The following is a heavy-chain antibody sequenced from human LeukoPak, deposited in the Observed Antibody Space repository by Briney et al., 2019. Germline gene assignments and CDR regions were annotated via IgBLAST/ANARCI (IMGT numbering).Heavy chain of an antibody. CDR2: IKGKPDGGAI. CDR1: GVGRSFKETW. Sequence: PGGSLRISCSASGVGRSFKETWMSWVRRAPGKGLEWICRIKGKPDGGAIDYIAPVRGRFSISRDDSKNLVFLQMDSLKIEDTAVYYCTTDPRYWGQGTMVIVSS. J-gene: IGHJ4*02. V-gene: IGHV3-15*01. CDR3: TTDPRY.